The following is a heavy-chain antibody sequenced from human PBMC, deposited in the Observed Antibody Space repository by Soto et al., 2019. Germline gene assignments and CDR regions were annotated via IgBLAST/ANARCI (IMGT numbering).Heavy chain of an antibody. CDR3: AREGLGGTKHLDL. V-gene: IGHV1-2*02. Sequence: ASVKVSCKASGYTFTAYYIQWVRQAPGQGLEWMAWINSNNGDTESAQKFQGRVTVTRDTSSTTVYMELSSLTYDDTAVYYCAREGLGGTKHLDLWGQGSLVTVSS. J-gene: IGHJ4*02. CDR1: GYTFTAYY. CDR2: INSNNGDT. D-gene: IGHD1-7*01.